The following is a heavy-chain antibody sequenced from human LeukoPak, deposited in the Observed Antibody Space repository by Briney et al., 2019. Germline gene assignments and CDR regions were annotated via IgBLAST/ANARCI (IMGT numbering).Heavy chain of an antibody. J-gene: IGHJ5*02. CDR1: GGYISSYY. Sequence: PSETLSLTCTVSGGYISSYYWSWIRQPPGKGLEWIGEINHSGSTNYNPSLKSRVTISVDTSKNQFSLKLSSVTAADTAVYYCARVGVYYDILTGYYPPPNNWFDPWGQGTLVTVSS. CDR2: INHSGST. D-gene: IGHD3-9*01. V-gene: IGHV4-34*01. CDR3: ARVGVYYDILTGYYPPPNNWFDP.